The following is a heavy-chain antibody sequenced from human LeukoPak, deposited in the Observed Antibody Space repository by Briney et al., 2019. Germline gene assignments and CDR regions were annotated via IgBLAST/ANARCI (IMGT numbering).Heavy chain of an antibody. V-gene: IGHV4-59*01. D-gene: IGHD5-18*01. CDR3: ASVKPLDLDSYGQGYFDY. Sequence: SETLSLTCTVSGASISNYYWSWIRQPPGKGLEWIGYIYYSGSTNYNPSLKSRVTISVDTSKNQFSLKLSSVTAADTAVYYCASVKPLDLDSYGQGYFDYWGQGTLVTVSS. CDR1: GASISNYY. J-gene: IGHJ4*02. CDR2: IYYSGST.